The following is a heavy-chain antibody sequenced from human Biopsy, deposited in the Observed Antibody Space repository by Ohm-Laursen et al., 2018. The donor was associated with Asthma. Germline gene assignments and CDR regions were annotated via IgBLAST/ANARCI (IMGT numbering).Heavy chain of an antibody. CDR3: ARKAGSCISRTCSSLDF. CDR2: INSVFGTT. V-gene: IGHV1-69*06. Sequence: SSVKVSCKSLGGTFNTYVIGWVRQAPGQGLEWMGGINSVFGTTTYPQKFQDRVTITADNSTSPVYMELSSLRSEDMAVYYCARKAGSCISRTCSSLDFWGQGTLVTVSS. D-gene: IGHD2-2*01. CDR1: GGTFNTYV. J-gene: IGHJ4*02.